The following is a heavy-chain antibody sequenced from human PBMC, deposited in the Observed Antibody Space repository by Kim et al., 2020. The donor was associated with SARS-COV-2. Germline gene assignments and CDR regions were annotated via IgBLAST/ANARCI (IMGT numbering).Heavy chain of an antibody. V-gene: IGHV3-33*01. CDR1: GFNFKNYA. D-gene: IGHD3-16*01. J-gene: IGHJ4*03. CDR2: IYFDGTNE. Sequence: GGSLRLSCVASGFNFKNYAMHWVRQAPGKGLEWVANIYFDGTNENYAESVRGRFSISRDNSRNALFLQMNSLGVDDTAVYYCARAAEMLSLTSCFDSWG. CDR3: ARAAEMLSLTSCFDS.